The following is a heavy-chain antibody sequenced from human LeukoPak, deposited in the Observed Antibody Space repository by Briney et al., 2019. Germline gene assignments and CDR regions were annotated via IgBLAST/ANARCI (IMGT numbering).Heavy chain of an antibody. V-gene: IGHV3-33*01. Sequence: PGGSLRLSCAASGFTFSSYGMHWVRQAPGKGLEWVEVIWYDGSNKYYADSVKGRFTISRDNSKNTLYLQMNSLRAEDTAVYYCARDDYGDYFFDYWGQGTLVTVSS. J-gene: IGHJ4*02. CDR3: ARDDYGDYFFDY. CDR2: IWYDGSNK. D-gene: IGHD4-17*01. CDR1: GFTFSSYG.